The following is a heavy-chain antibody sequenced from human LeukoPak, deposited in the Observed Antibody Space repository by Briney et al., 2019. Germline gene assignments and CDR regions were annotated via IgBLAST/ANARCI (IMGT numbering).Heavy chain of an antibody. Sequence: SWIRQHPGKGLEWLANIKEDGSIQYYLDSVRGRFTISRDNAKTSVYLQLNSLRADDTAVYYCARDVWTGVAVSDYWGQGTLVTVSS. CDR2: IKEDGSIQ. CDR3: ARDVWTGVAVSDY. J-gene: IGHJ4*02. D-gene: IGHD6-19*01. V-gene: IGHV3-7*01.